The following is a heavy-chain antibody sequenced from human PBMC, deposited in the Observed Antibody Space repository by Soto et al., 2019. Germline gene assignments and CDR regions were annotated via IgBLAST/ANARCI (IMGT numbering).Heavy chain of an antibody. CDR2: ISGSGGST. CDR1: GFTFSSYA. CDR3: AKDTVIVVGAYAY. J-gene: IGHJ4*02. Sequence: GESLKISCAASGFTFSSYAMSWVRQAPGKGLEWVSAISGSGGSTYYADSVKGRFTISRDNSKNTLYLQMNSLRAEDTAVYYCAKDTVIVVGAYAYWGQGTLVTVSS. D-gene: IGHD3-22*01. V-gene: IGHV3-23*01.